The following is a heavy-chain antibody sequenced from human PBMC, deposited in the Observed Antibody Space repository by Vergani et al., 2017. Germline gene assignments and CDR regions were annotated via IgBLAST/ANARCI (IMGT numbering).Heavy chain of an antibody. Sequence: QLQESGPGLVKPSETLSLTCIVSGDSINNGNYSWSWIRQPPGKGLEWIGYIYYSGSTNYNPSLKSRVTISVDTSKNQFSLKLSSVTAADTAVYYCARDMGVVITGNWFDPWGQGTLVTVSS. J-gene: IGHJ5*02. CDR1: GDSINNGNYS. CDR3: ARDMGVVITGNWFDP. CDR2: IYYSGST. D-gene: IGHD3-22*01. V-gene: IGHV4-61*01.